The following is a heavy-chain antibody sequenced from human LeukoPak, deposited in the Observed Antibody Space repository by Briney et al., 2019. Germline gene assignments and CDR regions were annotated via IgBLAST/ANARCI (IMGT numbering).Heavy chain of an antibody. V-gene: IGHV3-21*01. CDR3: VRDLVRGVHPVFYFDL. Sequence: GGSLRLSCAASGFPFSDYSMNWVRQAPGKGLEWVSSISGGSDYIYSADSVKGRFTISRDSAKKSLYLQMTSLRADDTAVYFCVRDLVRGVHPVFYFDLWGRGTLVTVSS. J-gene: IGHJ2*01. CDR2: ISGGSDYI. CDR1: GFPFSDYS. D-gene: IGHD3-10*01.